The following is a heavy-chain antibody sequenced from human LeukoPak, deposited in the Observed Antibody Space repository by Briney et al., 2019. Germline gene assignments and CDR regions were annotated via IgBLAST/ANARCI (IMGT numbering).Heavy chain of an antibody. J-gene: IGHJ4*02. Sequence: GGSLRLSCAASGFTFDDYTMHWVRQAPGKGLEWVSLISWDGSDTYYADSVKGRFTISRDNSKNTLYLQMNNLRADDTAVYYCAKARYDGEVMIAATDYWGQGTLVTVSS. V-gene: IGHV3-43*01. D-gene: IGHD2-15*01. CDR2: ISWDGSDT. CDR3: AKARYDGEVMIAATDY. CDR1: GFTFDDYT.